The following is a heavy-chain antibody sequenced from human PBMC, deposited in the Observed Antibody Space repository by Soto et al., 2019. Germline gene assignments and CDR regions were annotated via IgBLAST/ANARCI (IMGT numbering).Heavy chain of an antibody. V-gene: IGHV3-21*01. J-gene: IGHJ6*02. D-gene: IGHD2-2*02. CDR2: ISSSSSYI. Sequence: PGGSLRLSCAASGFTFSTYSMNWVRQAPGKGLEWVSSISSSSSYIYNADSVKGRFTISRDNAKDSLYLQMNSLRAEDTAVYYCARSRYCSSTSCYTFTTHYYYCGMDVWGQGTTVTVSS. CDR1: GFTFSTYS. CDR3: ARSRYCSSTSCYTFTTHYYYCGMDV.